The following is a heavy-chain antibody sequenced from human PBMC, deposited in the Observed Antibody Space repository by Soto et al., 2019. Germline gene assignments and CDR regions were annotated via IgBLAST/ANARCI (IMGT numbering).Heavy chain of an antibody. CDR1: GYTFTSYG. Sequence: QVQLVQSGAEVQKPGASVKVSCKASGYTFTSYGITWVRQAPGQGLEWMGWINTSNGKISYAEKVQGRVSMTTDTSTSIVDMERRSLESDDTAVYYCARDRGTKCGEYLQEAFDIWGQGTTVTVSS. CDR3: ARDRGTKCGEYLQEAFDI. D-gene: IGHD7-27*01. CDR2: INTSNGKI. J-gene: IGHJ3*02. V-gene: IGHV1-18*01.